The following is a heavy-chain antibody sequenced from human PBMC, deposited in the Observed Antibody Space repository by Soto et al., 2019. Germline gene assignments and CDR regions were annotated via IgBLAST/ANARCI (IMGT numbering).Heavy chain of an antibody. CDR1: GYSFTSYC. Sequence: GESLKISCNGSGYSFTSYCISWVLQMPGKGLEWMGRIDPSDSYTNYSPSFQGHVTISADKSISTAYLQWSSLKASDTAMYYCARHGVGRTIVVVPAARWGMDVWGQGTTVTVSS. CDR3: ARHGVGRTIVVVPAARWGMDV. D-gene: IGHD2-2*01. V-gene: IGHV5-10-1*01. CDR2: IDPSDSYT. J-gene: IGHJ6*02.